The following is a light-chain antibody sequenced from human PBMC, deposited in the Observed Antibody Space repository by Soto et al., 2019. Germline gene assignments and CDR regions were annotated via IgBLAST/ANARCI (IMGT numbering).Light chain of an antibody. CDR3: QKYNSVPFT. Sequence: DIQMTQSPSSLSASVGDRVTITCRASQGLSSDLAWYQQKPGKVPKLLIYDASTLQSGVPSRFSGSGSGTDFTLTISSLQPEDVATYYCQKYNSVPFTFGGGTKVEIK. CDR2: DAS. J-gene: IGKJ4*01. V-gene: IGKV1-27*01. CDR1: QGLSSD.